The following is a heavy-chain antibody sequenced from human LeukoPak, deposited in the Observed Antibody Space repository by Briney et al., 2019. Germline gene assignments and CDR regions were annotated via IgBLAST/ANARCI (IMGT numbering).Heavy chain of an antibody. J-gene: IGHJ4*02. CDR1: GGSMSSYY. D-gene: IGHD5-24*01. CDR2: IYYSGST. CDR3: ARGARAGYNLEPFDY. Sequence: SETLSLTCTISGGSMSSYYWSWIRQPPGKGLEWIGYIYYSGSTKYNPSLKSRVTTAVDTSKNQFSLKLSSVTAADTAVYYCARGARAGYNLEPFDYWGQGTLFTVSS. V-gene: IGHV4-59*08.